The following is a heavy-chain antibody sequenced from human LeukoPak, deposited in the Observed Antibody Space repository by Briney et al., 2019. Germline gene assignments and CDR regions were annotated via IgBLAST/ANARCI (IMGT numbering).Heavy chain of an antibody. CDR2: ISWNSGSI. V-gene: IGHV3-9*01. J-gene: IGHJ5*02. CDR3: VPGPDCSSTSCYTGWFDP. D-gene: IGHD2-2*02. Sequence: GRSLRLSCAASGFTFDDYAMHWVRQAPGKGLERVSGISWNSGSIGYADSVKGRFTISRDNAKNSLYLQMNSLRAEDTALYYCVPGPDCSSTSCYTGWFDPWGQGTLVTVSS. CDR1: GFTFDDYA.